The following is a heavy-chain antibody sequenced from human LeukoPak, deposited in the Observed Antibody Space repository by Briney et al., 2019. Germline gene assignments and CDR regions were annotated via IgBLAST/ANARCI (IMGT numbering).Heavy chain of an antibody. CDR3: ARGLWFGDENPPYFDY. V-gene: IGHV4-61*02. CDR2: IYTSEST. J-gene: IGHJ4*02. D-gene: IGHD3-10*01. CDR1: GGSISSSNYY. Sequence: SETLSLTCSVSGGSISSSNYYWSWIRQPAEKGLEWIGRIYTSESTNYNPSPKSRVTISVDTSRNQFSLKLSSVTAADTAVYYCARGLWFGDENPPYFDYWGQGILVTVSS.